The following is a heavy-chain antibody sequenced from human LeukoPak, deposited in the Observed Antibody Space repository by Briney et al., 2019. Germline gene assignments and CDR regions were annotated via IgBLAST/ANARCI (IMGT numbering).Heavy chain of an antibody. J-gene: IGHJ4*02. CDR2: ISGSGGST. Sequence: PGGSLRLSCAASGFTFSSYGMSWVRQAPGKGLEWVSAISGSGGSTYYADSVKGRFTISRDNSKNTLYLQMNSLRAEDTAVYYCAKDQRPGRSYGSGSYYFPCDYWGQGTLVTVSS. CDR1: GFTFSSYG. D-gene: IGHD3-10*01. CDR3: AKDQRPGRSYGSGSYYFPCDY. V-gene: IGHV3-23*01.